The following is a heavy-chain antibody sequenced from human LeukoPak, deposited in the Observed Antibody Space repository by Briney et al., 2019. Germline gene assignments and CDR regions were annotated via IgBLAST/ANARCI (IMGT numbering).Heavy chain of an antibody. D-gene: IGHD3-16*01. Sequence: YYCPSLKNRVIMSVDASKNQFSLDLSSATAADTAIYYCARRRHNYDYYDVWGQGTRVTVSS. CDR3: ARRRHNYDYYDV. J-gene: IGHJ3*01. V-gene: IGHV4-39*01.